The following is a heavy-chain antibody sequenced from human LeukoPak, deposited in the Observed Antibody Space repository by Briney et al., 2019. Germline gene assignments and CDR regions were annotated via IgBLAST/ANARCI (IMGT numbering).Heavy chain of an antibody. Sequence: GSLRLSCAASGFNFNNYWMSWLRQPPGKGLEWIGEINHSGGTNYNPSLKSRVTISVDTSKNQFSLKPSSVTAADTAVYYCARVSGYYSLGIDYWGQGTLVTVSS. CDR3: ARVSGYYSLGIDY. J-gene: IGHJ4*02. V-gene: IGHV4-34*01. CDR1: GFNFNNYW. CDR2: INHSGGT. D-gene: IGHD3-22*01.